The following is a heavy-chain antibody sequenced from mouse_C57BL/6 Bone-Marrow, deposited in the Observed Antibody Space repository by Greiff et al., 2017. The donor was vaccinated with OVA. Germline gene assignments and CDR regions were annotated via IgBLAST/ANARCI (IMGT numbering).Heavy chain of an antibody. V-gene: IGHV1-39*01. CDR3: ARRGDYGSSPYAMDY. D-gene: IGHD1-1*01. CDR1: GYSFTDYN. Sequence: VQLQQSGPELVKPGASVKISCKASGYSFTDYNMNWVKQSNGKSLEWIGVINPNYGTPSYNQKFKGKAPLTAAQSSSTATMQLNGLTSEDSAVYYCARRGDYGSSPYAMDYWGQGTSVTVSS. J-gene: IGHJ4*01. CDR2: INPNYGTP.